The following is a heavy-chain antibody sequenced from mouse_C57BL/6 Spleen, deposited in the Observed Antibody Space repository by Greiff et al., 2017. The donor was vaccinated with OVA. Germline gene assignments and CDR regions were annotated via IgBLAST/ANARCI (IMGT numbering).Heavy chain of an antibody. CDR2: IFPGSVST. CDR1: VYTFTIHL. D-gene: IGHD2-4*01. Sequence: QVQLKHSGPELVRPVASVKISCNAPVYTFTIHLMQLLIHIPGQGLEWIGEIFPGSVSTYYNEKFKGKATLTVDTSSSTAYMQLSSLTSEDSAVYFCAIYDYAYYFDYWGQGTTLTVSS. V-gene: IGHV1-56*01. CDR3: AIYDYAYYFDY. J-gene: IGHJ2*01.